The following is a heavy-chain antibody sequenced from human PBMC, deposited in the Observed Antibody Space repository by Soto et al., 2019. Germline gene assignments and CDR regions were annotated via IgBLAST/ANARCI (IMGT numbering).Heavy chain of an antibody. CDR1: GYTFTSYI. CDR2: ISVYNGKT. Sequence: ASVKVSCKASGYTFTSYIITWVRQAPGQGLEWMGWISVYNGKTNYAQKLQGRVTMTIDTSTSTAYMELRSLRSDDTAVYYCAREVAYTSAWYAYFDYWGPGTLVTVSS. D-gene: IGHD6-19*01. CDR3: AREVAYTSAWYAYFDY. V-gene: IGHV1-18*04. J-gene: IGHJ4*02.